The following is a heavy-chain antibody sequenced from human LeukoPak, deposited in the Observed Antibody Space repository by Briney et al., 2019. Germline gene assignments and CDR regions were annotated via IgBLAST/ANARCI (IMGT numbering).Heavy chain of an antibody. D-gene: IGHD3-22*01. Sequence: GGSLRLSCAASGFTFSSYWMSWVRQAPGKGLEWVANIKQDGSEKYYVDSVKGRFTVSRDNAKNSLYLQMNSLRAEDTAVYYCARVGGYYYDSSGYYDYYYGMDVWGQGTTVTVSS. CDR2: IKQDGSEK. J-gene: IGHJ6*02. CDR3: ARVGGYYYDSSGYYDYYYGMDV. CDR1: GFTFSSYW. V-gene: IGHV3-7*01.